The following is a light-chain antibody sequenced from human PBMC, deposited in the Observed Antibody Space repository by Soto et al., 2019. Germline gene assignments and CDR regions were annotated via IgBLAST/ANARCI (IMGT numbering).Light chain of an antibody. CDR3: QQYGSSGRT. CDR1: QSISSSF. J-gene: IGKJ1*01. Sequence: EMVLTQSPGILSLSPGERASLSCGASQSISSSFLAWYQQKPGQAPRLLIYGASSRATGIPDRFSGTGSETDFTLTISRLEPEDFAVYYCQQYGSSGRTFGQGTKVDIK. CDR2: GAS. V-gene: IGKV3-20*01.